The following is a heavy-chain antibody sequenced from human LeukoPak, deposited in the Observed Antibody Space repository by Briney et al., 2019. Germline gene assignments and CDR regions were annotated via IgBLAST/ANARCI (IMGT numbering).Heavy chain of an antibody. CDR1: GGSISSSSYY. CDR2: IYYSGST. Sequence: PSETLSLTCTVSGGSISSSSYYWGWIRQPPGKGLEWIGTIYYSGSTYYNSSLKSRITISVDTSKNQFSLNLSSVTAADTAVYYCASERITMVRGEFDIWGQGTMVTVSS. V-gene: IGHV4-39*01. D-gene: IGHD3-10*01. J-gene: IGHJ3*02. CDR3: ASERITMVRGEFDI.